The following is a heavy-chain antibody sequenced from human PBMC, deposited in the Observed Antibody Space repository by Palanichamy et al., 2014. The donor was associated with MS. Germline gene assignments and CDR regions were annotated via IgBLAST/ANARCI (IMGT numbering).Heavy chain of an antibody. D-gene: IGHD6-6*01. CDR1: VASSVLTT. CDR3: ARGDRRATTVEYTSSAIWFDP. CDR2: MSYRGNT. Sequence: QVQLQGVGPRTGEAFRRPCPSPAVSLVASSVLTTGVGSGSPHGRGLEWIGYMSYRGNTEYNPSLNSRITISGDTSKNQFSLKMSSVTAADTAVYYCARGDRRATTVEYTSSAIWFDPWGQGTLVTVSS. J-gene: IGHJ5*02. V-gene: IGHV4-59*01.